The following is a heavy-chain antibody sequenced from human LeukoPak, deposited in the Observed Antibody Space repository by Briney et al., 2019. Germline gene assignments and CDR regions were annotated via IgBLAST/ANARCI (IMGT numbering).Heavy chain of an antibody. D-gene: IGHD3-10*01. Sequence: PGGSLRLSCAASGFTFSSYSMNWVRQAPGKGLEWVSYISSSSSTIYYADSVKGRFTISRDNAKNSLYLQMNSLRAEDTAVYYCARDPDGSGSPPWGQGTLVTVSS. V-gene: IGHV3-48*01. CDR1: GFTFSSYS. CDR2: ISSSSSTI. CDR3: ARDPDGSGSPP. J-gene: IGHJ5*02.